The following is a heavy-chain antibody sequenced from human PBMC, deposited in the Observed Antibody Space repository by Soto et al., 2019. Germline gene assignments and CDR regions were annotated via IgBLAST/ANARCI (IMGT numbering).Heavy chain of an antibody. CDR1: GISLPPSGVG. Sequence: QITLKESGPTLVKPTQTLTLTCTFSGISLPPSGVGVAWIRQPPGKALEWLALIYWDEDKRYSPSLQNRLTITKDTSKNQVVLTMTNMDPVDTATYYCVYRRPGQWVNSWGQGTLVTVSS. J-gene: IGHJ4*02. CDR2: IYWDEDK. D-gene: IGHD1-26*01. CDR3: VYRRPGQWVNS. V-gene: IGHV2-5*02.